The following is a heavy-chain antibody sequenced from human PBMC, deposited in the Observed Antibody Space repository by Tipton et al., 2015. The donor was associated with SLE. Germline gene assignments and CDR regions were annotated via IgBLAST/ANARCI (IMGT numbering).Heavy chain of an antibody. Sequence: TLSLTCAVYGGSFSGYYWSWIRQPPGKGLEWIGEINHSGSTNYNPSLKSRVTISVDTSKNQFSLKLSSVTAADTAVYYCARVFFIVSAVQRAAFDIWGQGTIVTVSS. J-gene: IGHJ3*02. CDR3: ARVFFIVSAVQRAAFDI. CDR1: GGSFSGYY. V-gene: IGHV4-34*01. D-gene: IGHD6-25*01. CDR2: INHSGST.